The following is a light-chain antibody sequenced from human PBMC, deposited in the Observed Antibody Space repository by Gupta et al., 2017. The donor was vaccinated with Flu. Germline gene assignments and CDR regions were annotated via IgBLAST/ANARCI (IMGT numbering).Light chain of an antibody. J-gene: IGKJ2*01. V-gene: IGKV1-5*03. CDR1: QNINRW. Sequence: PSSLSASVGDRVTITCRASQNINRWLAWYQQNPGKAPKLLIYMASNLESGVPSRFSGSGSGTEFTLTISSLQPVDFATYYCQQYYSFPYTFGQGTKLDTK. CDR2: MAS. CDR3: QQYYSFPYT.